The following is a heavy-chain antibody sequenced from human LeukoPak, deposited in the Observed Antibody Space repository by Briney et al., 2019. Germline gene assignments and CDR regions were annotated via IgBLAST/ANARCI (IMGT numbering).Heavy chain of an antibody. CDR1: GFTFSDYY. CDR2: ISSSGSTI. Sequence: GGSLRLSCAASGFTFSDYYMSWIRQAPGTRLEWVSYISSSGSTIYYADSVKGRFTISRDNAKNSLYLQMNSLRAEDTAVYYCATLMYYDFWSGYPDYWGQGTLVTVSS. J-gene: IGHJ4*02. V-gene: IGHV3-11*04. CDR3: ATLMYYDFWSGYPDY. D-gene: IGHD3-3*01.